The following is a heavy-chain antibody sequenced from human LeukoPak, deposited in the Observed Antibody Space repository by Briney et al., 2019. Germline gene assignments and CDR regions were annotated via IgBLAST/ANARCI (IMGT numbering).Heavy chain of an antibody. CDR1: GYTFTGYY. D-gene: IGHD3-22*01. V-gene: IGHV1-2*02. Sequence: GASVKVSFKASGYTFTGYYMHWVRQAPGQGLEWMGWINPNSGGTNYAQKFQGRVTMTRDTSISTAYMELSRLRSDDTAVYYCAGSNHYYDSSGYPYAFDIWGQGTMVTVSS. J-gene: IGHJ3*02. CDR3: AGSNHYYDSSGYPYAFDI. CDR2: INPNSGGT.